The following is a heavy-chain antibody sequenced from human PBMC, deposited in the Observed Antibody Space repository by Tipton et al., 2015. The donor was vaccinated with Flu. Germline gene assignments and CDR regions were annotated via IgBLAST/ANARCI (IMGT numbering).Heavy chain of an antibody. CDR2: FYHTGDT. V-gene: IGHV4-38-2*02. CDR3: ARGLGGNNPY. D-gene: IGHD1-14*01. Sequence: TLSLTCTVSGYSISSGYYWSWIRQSPGKGLEWIGYFYHTGDTNYNPSLASRVTISVDMSTNQLSLHLRSVTAADTAVYYCARGLGGNNPYWGRGTLVTVSS. CDR1: GYSISSGYY. J-gene: IGHJ4*02.